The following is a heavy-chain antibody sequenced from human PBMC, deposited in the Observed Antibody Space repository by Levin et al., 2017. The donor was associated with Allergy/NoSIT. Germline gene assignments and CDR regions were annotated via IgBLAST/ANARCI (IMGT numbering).Heavy chain of an antibody. CDR3: ARDTTASGFCGGSGCYRNVY. D-gene: IGHD2-15*01. V-gene: IGHV3-30*03. CDR2: VSYDGHNQ. J-gene: IGHJ4*02. Sequence: GESLKISCAASGFTFHTYAMHWFRQAPGKGLEWVAVVSYDGHNQYYGDSVRGRFTISRDNSINTLYLQIDSLRAEDTALYFCARDTTASGFCGGSGCYRNVYWGQGTLVSVSS. CDR1: GFTFHTYA.